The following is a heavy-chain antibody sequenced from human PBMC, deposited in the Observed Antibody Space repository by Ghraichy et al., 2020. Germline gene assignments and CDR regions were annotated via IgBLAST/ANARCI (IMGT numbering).Heavy chain of an antibody. D-gene: IGHD3-3*01. CDR2: IYSGGNT. CDR3: ARVTIFGVVTPPYYFYGMDF. Sequence: LSLTCAVSGFSVSGDYMSWVRQAPRKGLEWVSLIYSGGNTTYADSVKGRFIISRDTSKNTLYLQMDSLKTEDTAVYFCARVTIFGVVTPPYYFYGMDFWGQGNTVTVSS. V-gene: IGHV3-66*02. J-gene: IGHJ6*02. CDR1: GFSVSGDY.